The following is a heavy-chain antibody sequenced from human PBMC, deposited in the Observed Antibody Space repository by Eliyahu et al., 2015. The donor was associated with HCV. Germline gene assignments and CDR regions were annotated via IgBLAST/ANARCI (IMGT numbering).Heavy chain of an antibody. CDR1: GGTFSSYA. D-gene: IGHD3-22*01. J-gene: IGHJ4*02. CDR3: ARDNQGSGYYYGGLGVFDY. V-gene: IGHV1-69*01. CDR2: IIPILGTA. Sequence: QVQLVQSGAEVKKPGSSVKVSCKASGGTFSSYAISWVRQAPGQGLEWMGGIIPILGTANYAQKFQGRVTITADESTSTAYMELSSLRSEDTAVYYCARDNQGSGYYYGGLGVFDYWGQGTLVTVSS.